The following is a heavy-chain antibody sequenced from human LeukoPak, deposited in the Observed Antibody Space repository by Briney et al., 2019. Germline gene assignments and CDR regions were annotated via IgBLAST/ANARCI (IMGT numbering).Heavy chain of an antibody. CDR2: IYYSGST. CDR1: GGSISSYY. J-gene: IGHJ6*03. CDR3: ARAGTYYYDSSGYLGYYYYYMDV. V-gene: IGHV4-59*13. Sequence: SETLSLTCTVSGGSISSYYWSWIRQPPGKGLEWIGYIYYSGSTNYNPSLKSRVTISVDTSKNQFSLKLSSVTAADTAVYYCARAGTYYYDSSGYLGYYYYYMDVWGKGTTVTVS. D-gene: IGHD3-22*01.